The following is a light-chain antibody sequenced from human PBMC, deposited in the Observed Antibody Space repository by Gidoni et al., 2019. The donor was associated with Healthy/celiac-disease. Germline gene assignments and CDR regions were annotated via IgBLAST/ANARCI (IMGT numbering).Light chain of an antibody. J-gene: IGLJ2*01. V-gene: IGLV2-14*01. CDR2: EVS. Sequence: QSALTQPASVSGSPGPSITISCTGTSSDVGGYNYVSWYQQHPGKAPKLMIYEVSNRPSGVSNRFSGSKSGNTASLTISGLQAEDEADYYCSSYTSSSGHVVFGGGTKLTVL. CDR3: SSYTSSSGHVV. CDR1: SSDVGGYNY.